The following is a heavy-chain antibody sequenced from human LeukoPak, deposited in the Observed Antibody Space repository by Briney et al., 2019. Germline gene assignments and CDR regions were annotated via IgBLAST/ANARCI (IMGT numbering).Heavy chain of an antibody. Sequence: GGSLRLSCAASGFTFDDYGMSWVRQVPGKGLEWVASLNWNGGDTIYADSVKGRFTISRDNPQSSIFLQVNSLRAEDTAVYYWARGTAAPLDFWGQGNPITVSS. D-gene: IGHD2-2*01. CDR1: GFTFDDYG. V-gene: IGHV3-20*04. CDR3: ARGTAAPLDF. CDR2: LNWNGGDT. J-gene: IGHJ4*02.